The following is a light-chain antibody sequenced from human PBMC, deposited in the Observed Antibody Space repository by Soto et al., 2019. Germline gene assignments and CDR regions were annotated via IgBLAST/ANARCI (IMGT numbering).Light chain of an antibody. CDR3: QQSYSNPIT. V-gene: IGKV1-39*01. CDR1: QSISSN. CDR2: TAS. Sequence: DIQMTQSPSSLSASVGDRVTITCRASQSISSNLIWYQQKPGEAPKPLIYTASSLYSGIPSRFSGSGSGTDFTLTIRSLQPEDFATYYCQQSYSNPITCGQGTRLEIK. J-gene: IGKJ5*01.